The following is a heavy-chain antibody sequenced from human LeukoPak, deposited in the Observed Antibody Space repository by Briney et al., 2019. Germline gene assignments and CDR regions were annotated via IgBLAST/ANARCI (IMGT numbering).Heavy chain of an antibody. CDR3: ARVVGAGYFDL. Sequence: GGSLRLSCAASGFTFSSYAVSWVRQAPGKGLEWVSAISGSGGSTYYADSVKGRFTISRDNSKNTLYLQMNSLRAEDTAVYYCARVVGAGYFDLWGRGTLVTVSS. CDR1: GFTFSSYA. V-gene: IGHV3-23*01. CDR2: ISGSGGST. J-gene: IGHJ2*01. D-gene: IGHD1-26*01.